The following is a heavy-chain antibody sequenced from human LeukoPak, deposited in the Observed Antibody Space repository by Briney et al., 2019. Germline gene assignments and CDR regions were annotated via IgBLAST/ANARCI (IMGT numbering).Heavy chain of an antibody. CDR3: ARGYCSDERCPVFPS. CDR1: GGAVTSYY. Sequence: SETLSLTCSVSGGAVTSYYWNWVRQTPGKGLEWIGYISNSETTDYGPSFKSRVTLSLDTSKNQFSLKLSSVTAADTGVYYCARGYCSDERCPVFPSWGQGTLVTVSS. V-gene: IGHV4-59*02. J-gene: IGHJ5*02. D-gene: IGHD2-15*01. CDR2: ISNSETT.